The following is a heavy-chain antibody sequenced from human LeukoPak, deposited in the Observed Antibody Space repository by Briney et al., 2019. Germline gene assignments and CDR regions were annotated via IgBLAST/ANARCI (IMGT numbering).Heavy chain of an antibody. D-gene: IGHD2-15*01. CDR1: GFNFDDYA. Sequence: GGSLRLSCATSGFNFDDYAMHWVRQAPGKGLEWVAVISYDGSNKYYEDSVKGRFTISRDNSKNTLYLQMNSLRAEDTAVYYCARSNTILSPFDYWGQGTLVTVSS. CDR2: ISYDGSNK. J-gene: IGHJ4*02. V-gene: IGHV3-30-3*01. CDR3: ARSNTILSPFDY.